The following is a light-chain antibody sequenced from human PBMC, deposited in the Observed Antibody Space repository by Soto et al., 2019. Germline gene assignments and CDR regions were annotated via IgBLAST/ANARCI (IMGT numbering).Light chain of an antibody. CDR2: DAS. CDR1: QNIRTNY. Sequence: EIVLTQSPGTLSLSPGERATLSCRASQNIRTNYLAWYQQQPGQAPRLLIYDASSRATGIPDRFSGSGSGTDFTLTISRLEPEDFAVYYCQQYDSDRGTFAQGTKLEIE. CDR3: QQYDSDRGT. J-gene: IGKJ2*01. V-gene: IGKV3-20*01.